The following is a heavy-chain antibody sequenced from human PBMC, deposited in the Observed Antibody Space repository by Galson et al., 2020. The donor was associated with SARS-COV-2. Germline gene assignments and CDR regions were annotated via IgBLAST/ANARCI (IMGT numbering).Heavy chain of an antibody. D-gene: IGHD6-19*01. CDR3: AKVQWLDGGDFDY. V-gene: IGHV3-23*01. J-gene: IGHJ4*02. Sequence: GESLKISCAASGFTFSTYGMSWVRQAPGKGLEWVSSISYSGGSTYYADSVKGRFTISRDNSNNKLYLQMESLRAEDTALYYCAKVQWLDGGDFDYWGLGTLFTVSS. CDR2: ISYSGGST. CDR1: GFTFSTYG.